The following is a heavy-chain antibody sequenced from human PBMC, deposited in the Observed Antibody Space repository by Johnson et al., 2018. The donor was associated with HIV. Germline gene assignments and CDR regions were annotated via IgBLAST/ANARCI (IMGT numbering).Heavy chain of an antibody. CDR2: ISSSGSTI. CDR1: GFTFSSYA. J-gene: IGHJ3*02. V-gene: IGHV3-48*04. CDR3: ARAYSGSYSPRSAFDI. Sequence: VQLVESGGGVVQPGRSLRLSCAASGFTFSSYAMHWVRQAPGKGLEWVSYISSSGSTIYYADSVKGRFTISRDNAKNSLYLQMNSLRAEDTAVYYCARAYSGSYSPRSAFDIWGQGTMVTVSS. D-gene: IGHD1-26*01.